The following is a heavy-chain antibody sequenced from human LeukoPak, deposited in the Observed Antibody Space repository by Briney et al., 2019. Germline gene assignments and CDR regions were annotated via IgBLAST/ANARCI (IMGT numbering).Heavy chain of an antibody. D-gene: IGHD5-18*01. CDR1: GGTFSSYA. CDR3: ARCGYSYGYWYYYYMDV. V-gene: IGHV1-69*05. J-gene: IGHJ6*03. Sequence: ASVEVSCKASGGTFSSYAISWVRQAPGQGLERMGGIIPIFGTANYAQKFQGRVTITTDESTSTAYMELSSLRSEDTAVYYCARCGYSYGYWYYYYMDVWGKGTTVTVSS. CDR2: IIPIFGTA.